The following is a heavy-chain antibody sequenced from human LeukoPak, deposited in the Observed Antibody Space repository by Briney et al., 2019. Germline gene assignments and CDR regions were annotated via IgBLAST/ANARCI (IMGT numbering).Heavy chain of an antibody. Sequence: ASVKVSCKASGYTFTNYGISWVRQAPGQGLEWMGWISAYNGNTNYAQKLQGRVTMTTDTSTSTAYMELRSLRSDDTAVYYCATVSQNYYYYYMDVWGKGTTVTVSS. CDR3: ATVSQNYYYYYMDV. V-gene: IGHV1-18*01. J-gene: IGHJ6*03. CDR2: ISAYNGNT. CDR1: GYTFTNYG.